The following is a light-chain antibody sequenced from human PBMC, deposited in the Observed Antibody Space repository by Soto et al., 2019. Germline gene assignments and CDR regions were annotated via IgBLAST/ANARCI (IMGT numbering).Light chain of an antibody. V-gene: IGKV1-6*01. J-gene: IGKJ4*01. CDR1: QSIRSD. CDR2: ATS. Sequence: AIQVTQFPSSLSASVGDRVTITCRASQSIRSDLGWYQQRPGKAPQLLIYATSSLQTGVPSRFSGSGSGTDFTLTITSLEPEDVATYHCLQDNKYPLTFGGGTKVDIK. CDR3: LQDNKYPLT.